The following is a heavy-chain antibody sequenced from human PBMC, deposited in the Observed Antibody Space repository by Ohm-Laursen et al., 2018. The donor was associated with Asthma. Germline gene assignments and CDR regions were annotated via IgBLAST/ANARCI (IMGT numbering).Heavy chain of an antibody. D-gene: IGHD3-3*01. J-gene: IGHJ4*02. CDR2: ISSSSSYI. CDR1: GFTFSSYS. Sequence: SLRLSCAASGFTFSSYSMNWVRQAPGKGLEWVSSISSSSSYIYYADSVKGRFTISRDNAKNSLYLQMNSLRAEDTAVYYCARDTGGYDFWSGYEGSYDYWGQGTLVTVSS. CDR3: ARDTGGYDFWSGYEGSYDY. V-gene: IGHV3-21*01.